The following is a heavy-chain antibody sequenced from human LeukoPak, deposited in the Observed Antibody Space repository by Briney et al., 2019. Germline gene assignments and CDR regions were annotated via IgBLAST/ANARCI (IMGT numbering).Heavy chain of an antibody. CDR1: GGSFSGYY. Sequence: SETLSLTCAVYGGSFSGYYWSWIRQPPGKGLEWIGEINHSGSTNYNPSLKSRVTISVDTSKNQFSLKLSSVTAADTAVYYCARGRGPPRTYYYYYYMDVWGKGTTVAVSS. D-gene: IGHD2-15*01. V-gene: IGHV4-34*01. J-gene: IGHJ6*03. CDR2: INHSGST. CDR3: ARGRGPPRTYYYYYYMDV.